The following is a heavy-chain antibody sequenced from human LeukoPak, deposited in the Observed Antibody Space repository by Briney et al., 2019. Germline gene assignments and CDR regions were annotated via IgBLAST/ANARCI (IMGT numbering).Heavy chain of an antibody. CDR3: ARSEGSGSYYFLGY. V-gene: IGHV4-4*02. J-gene: IGHJ4*02. CDR1: GGSISSGNW. Sequence: PSETLSLTCAVSGGSISSGNWWSWVRQPPGKGLEWIGQIYHSGSTNYNPSLKSRVTISVEKSKNQFSLNLTSVTAADTAVYYCARSEGSGSYYFLGYWGQGTLVTVSS. D-gene: IGHD3-10*01. CDR2: IYHSGST.